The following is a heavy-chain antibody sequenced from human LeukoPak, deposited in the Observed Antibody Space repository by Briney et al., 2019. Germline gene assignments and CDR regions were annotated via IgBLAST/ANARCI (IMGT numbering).Heavy chain of an antibody. CDR1: GGSFSGYY. D-gene: IGHD6-19*01. V-gene: IGHV4-34*01. Sequence: SETLSLTCAVYGGSFSGYYWSWIRQPPGNGLEWIGEINHSGSTNYNPSLKSRVTISVDTSKNQFSLKLSSVTAADTAVYYCARGPRPVYSSGWYGYDYWGQGTLVTVSS. J-gene: IGHJ4*02. CDR3: ARGPRPVYSSGWYGYDY. CDR2: INHSGST.